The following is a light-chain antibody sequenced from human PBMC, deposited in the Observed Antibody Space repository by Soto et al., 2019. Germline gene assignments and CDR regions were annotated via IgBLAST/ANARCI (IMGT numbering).Light chain of an antibody. V-gene: IGKV1-39*01. J-gene: IGKJ4*01. CDR2: AAS. Sequence: IQMTPYPSYLPASVGERVPMTCRASQGIRNDLGCYQEKPVNAPKLLIYAASRLQSGVPSRFSGSGSGTDFTLTISSLQPEDFATYYCQQSYSTPLSFGGGTRWIS. CDR1: QGIRND. CDR3: QQSYSTPLS.